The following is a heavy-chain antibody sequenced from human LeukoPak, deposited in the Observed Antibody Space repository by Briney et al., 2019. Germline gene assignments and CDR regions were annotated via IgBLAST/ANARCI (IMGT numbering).Heavy chain of an antibody. D-gene: IGHD1-14*01. Sequence: PSETLSLTCAVYGGSFSGYYWSWIRQPPGKGLEWIGEINHSGSTNYNPSLKSRVTISVDTSKNQFSPKLSSETAADTAVYYCARARYRHFDYWGQGTLVTVSS. CDR3: ARARYRHFDY. J-gene: IGHJ4*02. V-gene: IGHV4-34*01. CDR1: GGSFSGYY. CDR2: INHSGST.